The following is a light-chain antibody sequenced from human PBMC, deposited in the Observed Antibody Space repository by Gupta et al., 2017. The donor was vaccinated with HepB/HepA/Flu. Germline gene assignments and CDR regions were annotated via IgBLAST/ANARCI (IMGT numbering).Light chain of an antibody. V-gene: IGLV4-69*01. CDR2: VNSDGRH. Sequence: QLVLTQSPSASASLGASVKLTCTLSNGHNNYAIAWHQQQPKKGPRYLMKVNSDGRHSKGDGIPDRFSGSSSGAERYLTISSLQSEDEADYYCQTWGTGIPHVVFGGGTNLTVL. CDR1: NGHNNYA. CDR3: QTWGTGIPHVV. J-gene: IGLJ2*01.